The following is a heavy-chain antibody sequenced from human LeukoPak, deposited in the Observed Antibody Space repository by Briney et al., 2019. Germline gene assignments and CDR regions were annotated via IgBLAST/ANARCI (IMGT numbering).Heavy chain of an antibody. V-gene: IGHV3-53*01. CDR1: GFTVSTNY. D-gene: IGHD7-27*01. Sequence: PGGSLRLSCEASGFTVSTNYMTWVRQAPGKGLEWVSVIYRDGSTYYADSVKGRFTISRDNSKNTLYLQMNSLRAEDTAVYYCAKTGGPWDWGQGALVTVSS. CDR2: IYRDGST. CDR3: AKTGGPWD. J-gene: IGHJ4*02.